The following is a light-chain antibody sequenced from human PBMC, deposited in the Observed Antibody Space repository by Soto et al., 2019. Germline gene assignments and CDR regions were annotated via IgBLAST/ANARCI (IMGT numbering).Light chain of an antibody. Sequence: QSVLTQPPSASATPGQRVTISCSGSSSNIGSNYVYWFQQLPGTAPKLLIYRNYHRPSGVPDRFSGSKSGTSASLAISGLRSEDEADYYCAAWDDSLSGLVVFGGGTQLTVL. V-gene: IGLV1-47*01. J-gene: IGLJ2*01. CDR1: SSNIGSNY. CDR2: RNY. CDR3: AAWDDSLSGLVV.